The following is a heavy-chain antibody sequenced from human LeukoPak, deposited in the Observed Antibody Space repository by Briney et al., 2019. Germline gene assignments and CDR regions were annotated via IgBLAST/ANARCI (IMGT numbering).Heavy chain of an antibody. CDR2: IYHSGST. D-gene: IGHD7-27*01. Sequence: SETLSLTCTVSGGSISSGGYYWSWIRQPPGKGLEWIGYIYHSGSTYYNPSLKSRVTVSVDRSKNQFSLKLSSVTAADTAVYYCASRDRTGLDYWGQGTLVTVSS. CDR1: GGSISSGGYY. J-gene: IGHJ4*02. CDR3: ASRDRTGLDY. V-gene: IGHV4-30-2*01.